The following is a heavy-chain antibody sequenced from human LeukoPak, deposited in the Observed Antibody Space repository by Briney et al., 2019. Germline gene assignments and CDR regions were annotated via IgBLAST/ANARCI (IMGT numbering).Heavy chain of an antibody. CDR1: GFTFSSYG. J-gene: IGHJ6*02. D-gene: IGHD2-15*01. Sequence: GGSLRLSCAASGFTFSSYGLHWVRQAPGKGLEWVSVIYSGGSTYYADSVKGRFTISRDNSKNTLYLQMNSLRAEDTAVYYCARDLRGVVAATRYYYYGMDVWGQGTTVTVSS. CDR3: ARDLRGVVAATRYYYYGMDV. CDR2: IYSGGST. V-gene: IGHV3-53*01.